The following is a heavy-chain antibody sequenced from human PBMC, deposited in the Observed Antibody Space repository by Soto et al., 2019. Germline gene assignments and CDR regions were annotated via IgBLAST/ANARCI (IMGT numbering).Heavy chain of an antibody. V-gene: IGHV3-7*03. CDR3: ARDHLILPAHDFFYASDV. CDR1: GFTFSMYS. D-gene: IGHD2-21*02. J-gene: IGHJ6*02. CDR2: IPQDGVDG. Sequence: DVKLVESGGGLVQPGDSLRLSCEVSGFTFSMYSMSWVRQSPGKGLEWVAKIPQDGVDGHYADSVKGRFTIPRDNGKNSLYLQLNNLRAEDTAVYYCARDHLILPAHDFFYASDVWGRGATVTVSS.